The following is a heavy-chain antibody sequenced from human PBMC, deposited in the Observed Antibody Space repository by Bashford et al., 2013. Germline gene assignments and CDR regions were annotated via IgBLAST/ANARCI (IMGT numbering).Heavy chain of an antibody. J-gene: IGHJ4*03. D-gene: IGHD3-22*01. Sequence: ASVKVSCKASGYTFTGYYMHWVRQAPGQGLEWMGWINPNSGGTNYAQKFQGRVTMTRDTSISTAYMELSRLRSDDTAVYYCARDRGEYLHDSSGFDYVGPGTLVHRLL. CDR2: INPNSGGT. V-gene: IGHV1-2*02. CDR1: GYTFTGYY. CDR3: ARDRGEYLHDSSGFDY.